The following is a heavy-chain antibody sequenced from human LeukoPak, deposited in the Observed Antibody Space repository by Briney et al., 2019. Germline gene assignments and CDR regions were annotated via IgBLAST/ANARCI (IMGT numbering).Heavy chain of an antibody. D-gene: IGHD2-2*01. CDR3: AKDHCSSTSCYYFDY. J-gene: IGHJ4*02. Sequence: QAGGSLRLSCAASVFTFNSYGMHWVRQAPGKGLEWVAFIRYDGSNKYYADSVKGRFTISRDNSLYLQMNSLRAEDTAVYYCAKDHCSSTSCYYFDYWGQGTLVTVSS. CDR2: IRYDGSNK. V-gene: IGHV3-30*02. CDR1: VFTFNSYG.